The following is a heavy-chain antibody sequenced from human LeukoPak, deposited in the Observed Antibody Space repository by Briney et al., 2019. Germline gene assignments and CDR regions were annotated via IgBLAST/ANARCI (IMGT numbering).Heavy chain of an antibody. J-gene: IGHJ5*02. CDR3: AKGTSTWARDP. Sequence: GGSLRLSCAASGFTFHDCAVLGVRQAPGKGLEWVSLISGDGGSTYYADSVKGRFTISRDNSKNSLYLQMNSLRTEDTALYYCAKGTSTWARDPWGQGTLVTVSS. D-gene: IGHD1-1*01. CDR2: ISGDGGST. CDR1: GFTFHDCA. V-gene: IGHV3-43*02.